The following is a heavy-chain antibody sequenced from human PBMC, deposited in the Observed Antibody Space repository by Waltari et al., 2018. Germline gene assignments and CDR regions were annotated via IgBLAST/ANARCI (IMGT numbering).Heavy chain of an antibody. D-gene: IGHD6-19*01. V-gene: IGHV3-48*03. CDR1: GLTFSSYE. CDR2: INRNGDTV. J-gene: IGHJ5*02. CDR3: AGWVTYTSDWHGSLAP. Sequence: EVQLVESGGGLVQPGVSLRLSCAAPGLTFSSYEMNWVRQAPGKGLEWISYINRNGDTVYYADSVRGRFTISRDNAKNSLYLQMNTLRPEDTAIYYCAGWVTYTSDWHGSLAPWGQGTLVTVSS.